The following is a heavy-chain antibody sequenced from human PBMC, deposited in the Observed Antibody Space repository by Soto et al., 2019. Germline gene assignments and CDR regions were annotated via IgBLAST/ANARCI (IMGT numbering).Heavy chain of an antibody. D-gene: IGHD5-18*01. CDR3: ARDSLGYSYGL. V-gene: IGHV3-21*01. CDR2: ISSSSSYI. Sequence: EVQLVESGGGLVKPGGSLRLSCAASGFTFSSYSMNWVRQAPGKGLEWVSSISSSSSYIYYADSVKGRFTISRDNAKNSLYLQMNRLRAGDEAVYYCARDSLGYSYGLWGQGTLVTVSS. J-gene: IGHJ4*02. CDR1: GFTFSSYS.